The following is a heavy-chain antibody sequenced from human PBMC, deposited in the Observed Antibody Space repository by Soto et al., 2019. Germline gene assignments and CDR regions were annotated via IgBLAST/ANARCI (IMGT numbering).Heavy chain of an antibody. V-gene: IGHV3-30*03. J-gene: IGHJ4*02. CDR2: ISYDGSNK. D-gene: IGHD4-17*01. Sequence: ESVGGVVQPGRSLRLSCAASGFTFSSYGMHWVRQAPGKGLEWVAVISYDGSNKYYADSVKGRFTISRDNSKNTLYLQMNSLRAEDTAVYYCAQVSPVDYWGQGTLVTVSS. CDR3: AQVSPVDY. CDR1: GFTFSSYG.